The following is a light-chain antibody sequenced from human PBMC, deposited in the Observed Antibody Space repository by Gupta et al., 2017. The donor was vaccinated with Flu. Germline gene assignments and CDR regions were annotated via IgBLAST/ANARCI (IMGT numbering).Light chain of an antibody. CDR3: QQYDDVLPT. Sequence: IQMTQSTSSLSASVGDRVSISCQASQDVNNFLNWYQQKPGRAPKLLIYDVANLGTGVPSRFSGSGSGRNFNLTVSSLQPEDIATYYCQQYDDVLPTFGQGTRLDI. J-gene: IGKJ5*01. CDR2: DVA. V-gene: IGKV1-33*01. CDR1: QDVNNF.